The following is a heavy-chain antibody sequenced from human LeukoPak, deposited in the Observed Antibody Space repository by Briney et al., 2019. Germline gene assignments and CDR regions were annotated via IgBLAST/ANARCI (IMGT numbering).Heavy chain of an antibody. Sequence: PGGSLRLSCAASGFTFSNYALHWVRQAPGKGLEWVSGISVSGGSIYYADSATGRFTISRDNSKDTLYLQMNSLRAEDTAVYYCARDLGSVYWGQGTLVTVSS. J-gene: IGHJ4*02. V-gene: IGHV3-23*01. D-gene: IGHD3-10*01. CDR1: GFTFSNYA. CDR2: ISVSGGSI. CDR3: ARDLGSVY.